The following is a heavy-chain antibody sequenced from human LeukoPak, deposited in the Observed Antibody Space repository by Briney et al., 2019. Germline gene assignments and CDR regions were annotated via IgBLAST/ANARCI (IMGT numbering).Heavy chain of an antibody. J-gene: IGHJ4*02. CDR1: GFTFTEYS. CDR2: IDQYGRAK. Sequence: PGGSLRLSCAASGFTFTEYSIIWVRQAPGKGLEWVASIDQYGRAKYYVDSVRGRFTFSRDNTKNSLHLQMNSLRAEDTAVYYCARADSYSSILDYWGQGTRVIDSS. CDR3: ARADSYSSILDY. D-gene: IGHD5-18*01. V-gene: IGHV3-7*04.